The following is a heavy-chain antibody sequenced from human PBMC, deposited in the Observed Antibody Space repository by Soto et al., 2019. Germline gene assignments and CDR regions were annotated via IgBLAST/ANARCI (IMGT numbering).Heavy chain of an antibody. CDR1: GFTFDDYA. J-gene: IGHJ4*02. CDR2: ISWNSGSI. Sequence: DVQLVESGGGLVQPGRSLRLSCAASGFTFDDYAMHWVRQAPGKGLEWVSGISWNSGSIGYADSVKGRFTISRDNAKNSLYLQMNSLRAEDTALYYCAKVMITFGGVIVKPDSVFDYWGQGTLVTVSS. CDR3: AKVMITFGGVIVKPDSVFDY. D-gene: IGHD3-16*02. V-gene: IGHV3-9*01.